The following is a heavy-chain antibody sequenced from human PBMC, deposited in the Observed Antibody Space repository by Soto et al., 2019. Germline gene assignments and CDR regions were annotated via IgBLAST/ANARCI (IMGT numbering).Heavy chain of an antibody. J-gene: IGHJ4*02. CDR1: GFTFTSSA. V-gene: IGHV1-58*02. Sequence: ASVKVSCKASGFTFTSSAMQWVRQARGQRLEWIGWIVVGSGNTNYAQKFQERVTITRDMSTSTAYMELSSLRSEDTAVYYCAAAVGGDGYNYFDYWGQGTLVTVSS. CDR3: AAAVGGDGYNYFDY. CDR2: IVVGSGNT. D-gene: IGHD3-16*01.